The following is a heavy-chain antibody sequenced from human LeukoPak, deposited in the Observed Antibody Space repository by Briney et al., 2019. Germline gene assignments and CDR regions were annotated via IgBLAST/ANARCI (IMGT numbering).Heavy chain of an antibody. V-gene: IGHV4-61*02. CDR3: ARDRSGPWYMDV. D-gene: IGHD6-19*01. Sequence: SQTLSLTCTVSGGSISSGSYYWSWIRQPAGKGLEWIGRIYTSGSTNYNPSLKSRVTISVDTSKNQFSLKLSSVTAADTAVYYCARDRSGPWYMDVWGKGATVTISS. J-gene: IGHJ6*03. CDR2: IYTSGST. CDR1: GGSISSGSYY.